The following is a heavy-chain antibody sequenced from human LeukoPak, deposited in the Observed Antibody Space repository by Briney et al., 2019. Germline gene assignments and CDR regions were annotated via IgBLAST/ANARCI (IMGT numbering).Heavy chain of an antibody. D-gene: IGHD2-15*01. CDR2: ICSDGSAT. V-gene: IGHV3-74*01. J-gene: IGHJ4*02. Sequence: GSLRLSCAASGFTFSSYWMHWVRQAPGKGLVRVSRICSDGSATNYADSVKGRFTISRDNAKNTLYLQMNNLRVEDTAVYYCASEGWQVLDYWGQGTLVTVSS. CDR3: ASEGWQVLDY. CDR1: GFTFSSYW.